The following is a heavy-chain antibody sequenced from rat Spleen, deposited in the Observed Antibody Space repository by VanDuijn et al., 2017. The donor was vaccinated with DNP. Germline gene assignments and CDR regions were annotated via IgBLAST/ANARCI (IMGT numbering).Heavy chain of an antibody. Sequence: EVQLVESGGGLVQPGRSLKLSCAASGFTFSNYYMAWVRQAPTKGLEWVAYISTGGGSTYYRDSVKGQFTISRDNAKSTLYLQMDSLRSDDTATYYCTIDRDGSYGVAYWGQGTLVTVSS. CDR3: TIDRDGSYGVAY. CDR2: ISTGGGST. J-gene: IGHJ3*01. D-gene: IGHD1-12*02. CDR1: GFTFSNYY. V-gene: IGHV5-27*01.